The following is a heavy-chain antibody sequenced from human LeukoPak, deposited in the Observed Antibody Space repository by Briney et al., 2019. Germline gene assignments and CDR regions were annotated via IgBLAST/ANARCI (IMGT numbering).Heavy chain of an antibody. D-gene: IGHD5-18*01. CDR1: GGSFSGYY. CDR2: INHSGST. V-gene: IGHV4-34*01. J-gene: IGHJ4*02. CDR3: ARGRSGYSYGPRFDY. Sequence: SETLSLTCAVYGGSFSGYYWSWIRQPPGKGLERIGEINHSGSTNYNPSLKSRVTISVDTSKNQFSLKLSSVTAADTAVYYCARGRSGYSYGPRFDYWGQGTLVTVSS.